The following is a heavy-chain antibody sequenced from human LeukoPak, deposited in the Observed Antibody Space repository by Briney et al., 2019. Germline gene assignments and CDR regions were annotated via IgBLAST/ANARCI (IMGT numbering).Heavy chain of an antibody. CDR2: IYYSGST. J-gene: IGHJ4*02. V-gene: IGHV4-39*07. CDR3: ASRLRPVYYDILTGYYSEIDY. D-gene: IGHD3-9*01. Sequence: SETLSLTCTVSGGSISSSSYYWGWIRQPPGKGLEWIGSIYYSGSTYYNPSLKSRVTISVDTSKNQFSLKLSSVTAADTAVYYCASRLRPVYYDILTGYYSEIDYWGQGTLVTVSS. CDR1: GGSISSSSYY.